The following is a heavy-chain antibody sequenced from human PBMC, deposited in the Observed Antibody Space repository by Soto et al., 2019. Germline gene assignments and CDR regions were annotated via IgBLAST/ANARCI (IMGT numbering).Heavy chain of an antibody. Sequence: ASVKVSCKASGGTFSSYAISWVRQAPGQGLERMGGIIPIFGTANYAQKFQGRVTITADESTSTAYMELSSLRSEDTAVYYCARDHGGANWFDPWGQGTLVTVSS. D-gene: IGHD3-16*01. V-gene: IGHV1-69*13. CDR1: GGTFSSYA. J-gene: IGHJ5*02. CDR3: ARDHGGANWFDP. CDR2: IIPIFGTA.